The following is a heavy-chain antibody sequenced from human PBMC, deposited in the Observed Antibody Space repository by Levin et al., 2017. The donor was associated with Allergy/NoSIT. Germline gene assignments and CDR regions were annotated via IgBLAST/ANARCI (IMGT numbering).Heavy chain of an antibody. Sequence: LSLTCAASGFTFSSYGMHWVRQAPGKGLEWVAVISYDGSNKYYADSVKGRFTISRDNSKNTLYLQMNSLRAEDTAVYYCAKPLGSFRYYYGMDVWGQGTTVTVSS. D-gene: IGHD1-26*01. CDR2: ISYDGSNK. CDR1: GFTFSSYG. V-gene: IGHV3-30*18. CDR3: AKPLGSFRYYYGMDV. J-gene: IGHJ6*02.